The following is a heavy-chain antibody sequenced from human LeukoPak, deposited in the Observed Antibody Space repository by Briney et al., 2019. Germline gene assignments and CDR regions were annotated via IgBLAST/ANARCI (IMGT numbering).Heavy chain of an antibody. CDR2: ISGSGGST. J-gene: IGHJ4*02. D-gene: IGHD4-11*01. V-gene: IGHV3-23*01. CDR3: AKPTIYYSPFDY. CDR1: GFTFSSYV. Sequence: GGSPRLSCAASGFTFSSYVMSWVRQAPGKGLEWVSAISGSGGSTYYADSVKGRFTISRDNSKNTLYLQMNSLRAEDTAVYYCAKPTIYYSPFDYWGQGTLVTVSS.